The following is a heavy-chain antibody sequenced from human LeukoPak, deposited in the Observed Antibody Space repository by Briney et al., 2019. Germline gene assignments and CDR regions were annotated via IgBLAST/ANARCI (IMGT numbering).Heavy chain of an antibody. CDR1: GDSMSSYY. J-gene: IGHJ4*02. CDR3: ARGLPGRYYSDFSGYYYDY. Sequence: PSETLSLTCTVSGDSMSSYYWTWIRQPPGKGLEYIGYIYYSGSTNYNPSLKSRVTISVDTSKNQFSLKLSSLTAADTAVYYCARGLPGRYYSDFSGYYYDYWGQGTLVTVSS. D-gene: IGHD3-22*01. V-gene: IGHV4-59*01. CDR2: IYYSGST.